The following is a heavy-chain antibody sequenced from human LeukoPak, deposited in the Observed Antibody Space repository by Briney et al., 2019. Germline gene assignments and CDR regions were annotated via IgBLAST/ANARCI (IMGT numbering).Heavy chain of an antibody. CDR1: VGTFSSYA. CDR3: ARGGGVVPAAMTYYFDY. J-gene: IGHJ4*02. D-gene: IGHD2-2*01. V-gene: IGHV1-69*13. CDR2: IIPIFGTA. Sequence: SVKVSCKASVGTFSSYAISWVRQAPGQGLEWMGGIIPIFGTANYAQKFQGRVTITADESTSTAYMELSSLRSEDTAVYYCARGGGVVPAAMTYYFDYWGQGTLVTVSS.